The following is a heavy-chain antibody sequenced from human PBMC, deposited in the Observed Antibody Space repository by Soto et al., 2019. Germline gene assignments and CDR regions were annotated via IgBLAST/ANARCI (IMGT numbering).Heavy chain of an antibody. CDR2: INAGNGNT. CDR3: ARDQITIFGVAPNWFDP. D-gene: IGHD3-3*01. Sequence: ASVKVSCKASGYTFTSYAMHWVRQAPGQRLEWTGWINAGNGNTKYSQKFQGRVTITRDTSASTAYMELSSLRSEDTAVYYCARDQITIFGVAPNWFDPWGQGTLVTVSS. J-gene: IGHJ5*02. V-gene: IGHV1-3*01. CDR1: GYTFTSYA.